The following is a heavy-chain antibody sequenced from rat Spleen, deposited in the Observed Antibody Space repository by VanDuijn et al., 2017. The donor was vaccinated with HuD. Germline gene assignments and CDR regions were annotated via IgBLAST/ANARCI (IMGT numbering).Heavy chain of an antibody. CDR1: GFTFSDYY. J-gene: IGHJ3*01. V-gene: IGHV5-29*01. CDR3: ASRTANWFAY. CDR2: ISYDGSST. Sequence: EVQLVESDGGLVQPGRSLKLSCAASGFTFSDYYMAWVRQAPTKGLEWVATISYDGSSTYYRDSVKGRFTISRDNAKSTLYLQMDSLRSEDTATYYCASRTANWFAYWGQGTLVTVSS. D-gene: IGHD5-1*01.